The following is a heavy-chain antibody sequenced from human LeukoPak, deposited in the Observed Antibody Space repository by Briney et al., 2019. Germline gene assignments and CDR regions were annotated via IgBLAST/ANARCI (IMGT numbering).Heavy chain of an antibody. CDR1: GFTFSSYS. J-gene: IGHJ4*02. Sequence: GGSLRLSCAASGFTFSSYSMNWVRQAPGMGLDWVSSISSSGSYIYYADSVKGRFTVSRDNAKNSLYLQMNSLRGEDTAVYYCARDLGPRTSCYDYWGQGALVTVSS. CDR3: ARDLGPRTSCYDY. CDR2: ISSSGSYI. D-gene: IGHD2-2*01. V-gene: IGHV3-21*01.